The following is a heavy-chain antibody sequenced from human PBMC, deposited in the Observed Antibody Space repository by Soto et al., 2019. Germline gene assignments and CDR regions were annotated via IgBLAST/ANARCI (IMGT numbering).Heavy chain of an antibody. CDR2: IYYSGSN. D-gene: IGHD3-22*01. CDR1: GGSISSGGYY. Sequence: QVQLQESGPGLVKPSQTLSLTCTVSGGSISSGGYYWSWIRQHPGKGLEWIGYIYYSGSNYYNPSLKSRVTISVDTSKNQFSLKLSSVTAADTAVYYCARAMIVAGRAFDIWGQGTMVTVSS. V-gene: IGHV4-31*03. J-gene: IGHJ3*02. CDR3: ARAMIVAGRAFDI.